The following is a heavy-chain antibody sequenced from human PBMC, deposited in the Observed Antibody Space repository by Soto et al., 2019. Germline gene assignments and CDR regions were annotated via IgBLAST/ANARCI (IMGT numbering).Heavy chain of an antibody. CDR3: ARKTAGPRPFYY. Sequence: VGSLRLSCAASGFTFSTYAMSWVRQPPGKGLEWVSGISSSGGDTPSADSVKGRFTISRDNSKNTLYLQMNNLRVEDTAVYFFARKTAGPRPFYYWGQGTLVPVSS. CDR1: GFTFSTYA. CDR2: ISSSGGDT. V-gene: IGHV3-23*01. J-gene: IGHJ4*02. D-gene: IGHD5-18*01.